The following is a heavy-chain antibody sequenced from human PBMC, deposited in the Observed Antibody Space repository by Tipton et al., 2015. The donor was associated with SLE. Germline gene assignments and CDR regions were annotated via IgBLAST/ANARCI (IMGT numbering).Heavy chain of an antibody. J-gene: IGHJ1*01. V-gene: IGHV4-59*01. CDR2: IYYSEST. CDR1: GGSISSYY. Sequence: TLSLTCTVSGGSISSYYWSWIRQPPGKGLEWIGYIYYSESTNYNPSLKSRVTISVDTSKNQFPLKLSSVTAADTAEYYCVGEVAGKGFSGWGQGTLVTVS. CDR3: VGEVAGKGFSG. D-gene: IGHD2-15*01.